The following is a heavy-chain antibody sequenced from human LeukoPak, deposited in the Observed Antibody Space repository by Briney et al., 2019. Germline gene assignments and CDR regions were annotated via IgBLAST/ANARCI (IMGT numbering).Heavy chain of an antibody. V-gene: IGHV3-33*01. D-gene: IGHD7-27*01. Sequence: PGGSLRLYCAASGFTFSSYGMHWVRQAPGKGLEWVAVIWYDGSNKYYADSVKGRFTISSDNSKNTLYLQMNSLRASDTAVYYCARATDLGYWGQGTLVTVSS. J-gene: IGHJ4*02. CDR1: GFTFSSYG. CDR3: ARATDLGY. CDR2: IWYDGSNK.